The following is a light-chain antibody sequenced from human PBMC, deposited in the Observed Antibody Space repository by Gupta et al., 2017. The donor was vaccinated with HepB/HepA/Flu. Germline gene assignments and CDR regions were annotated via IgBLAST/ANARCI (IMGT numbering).Light chain of an antibody. CDR1: QSVLYSSNNKNY. CDR2: WAS. V-gene: IGKV4-1*01. Sequence: DIVMTQSPDSLAVSLGERATINCKSSQSVLYSSNNKNYLAWYQQKPGQPPKLLIYWASTRESGVPDRFSGSGSGTDFTLTISSLQAEDVAVYYCQQYEDAPFTFGGGTKVEI. CDR3: QQYEDAPFT. J-gene: IGKJ4*01.